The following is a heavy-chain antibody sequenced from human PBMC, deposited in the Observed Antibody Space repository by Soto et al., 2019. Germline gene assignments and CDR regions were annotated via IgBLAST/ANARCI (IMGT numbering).Heavy chain of an antibody. CDR3: ARNKWETGDFDY. CDR1: GYTFTTYD. CDR2: MNPNSGTT. V-gene: IGHV1-8*01. D-gene: IGHD1-26*01. J-gene: IGHJ4*02. Sequence: QVQLVQSGAEVRKPGASVKVSCKASGYTFTTYDINWMRQATGQGLEWVGWMNPNSGTTGYAQKFQGRASMTRDTSMNTAYMELSSLTYEDTAVYYCARNKWETGDFDYWGQGTLVTVSS.